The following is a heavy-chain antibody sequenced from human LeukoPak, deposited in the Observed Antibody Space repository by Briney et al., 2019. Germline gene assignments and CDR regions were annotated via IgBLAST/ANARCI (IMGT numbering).Heavy chain of an antibody. CDR3: ARGQVTMNGMDV. Sequence: ASVKVSCKASGYTLTGYYMHWVRQAPGQGLEWMGWIDLNSGGTDYAHKFQGRVTMTRDTYISTAYMELSSLRSEDTAVYYCARGQVTMNGMDVWGQGTTVTVSS. D-gene: IGHD3-22*01. CDR1: GYTLTGYY. V-gene: IGHV1-2*02. CDR2: IDLNSGGT. J-gene: IGHJ6*02.